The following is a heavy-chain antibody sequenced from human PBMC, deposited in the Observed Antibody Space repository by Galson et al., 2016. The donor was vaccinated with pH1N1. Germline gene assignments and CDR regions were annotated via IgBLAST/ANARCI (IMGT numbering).Heavy chain of an antibody. V-gene: IGHV7-4-1*02. D-gene: IGHD3-9*01. CDR1: GFTFSNHG. CDR2: INTKTGNP. Sequence: SVKVSCKASGFTFSNHGINWVRQAPGQGLEWMGWINTKTGNPTYAQGFTGRFVFSLDTSVNTAYLQINSLQADATAGYYCARETPSPSPTVLRYFDWSRGLSAFDMWGRGTLVTVSS. J-gene: IGHJ3*02. CDR3: ARETPSPSPTVLRYFDWSRGLSAFDM.